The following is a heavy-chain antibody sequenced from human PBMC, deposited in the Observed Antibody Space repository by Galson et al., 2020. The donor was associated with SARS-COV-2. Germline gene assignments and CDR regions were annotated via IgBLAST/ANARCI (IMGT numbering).Heavy chain of an antibody. CDR3: ARDLGNAFDI. CDR2: ISYDGSNK. Sequence: GESLKISCAASGFTFSSYAMHWVRQAPGKGLEWVAVISYDGSNKYYADSVKGRFTISRDNSKNTLYLQMNSLRAGDTAVYYCARDLGNAFDIWGQGTMVTVSS. J-gene: IGHJ3*02. CDR1: GFTFSSYA. V-gene: IGHV3-30-3*01.